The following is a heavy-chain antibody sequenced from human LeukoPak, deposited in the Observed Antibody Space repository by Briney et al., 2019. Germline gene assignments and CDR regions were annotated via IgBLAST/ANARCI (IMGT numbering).Heavy chain of an antibody. Sequence: SETLSLTCTVSGGSISSGGYYWSWIRQHPGKGLEWIGYIYYSGSTYYNPSLKSRVTISVDTSKNQFSLKLSSVTAADTAVYYCARARLGKRDNWFDPWGQGTLVTVSS. V-gene: IGHV4-31*03. CDR1: GGSISSGGYY. CDR3: ARARLGKRDNWFDP. D-gene: IGHD1-1*01. CDR2: IYYSGST. J-gene: IGHJ5*02.